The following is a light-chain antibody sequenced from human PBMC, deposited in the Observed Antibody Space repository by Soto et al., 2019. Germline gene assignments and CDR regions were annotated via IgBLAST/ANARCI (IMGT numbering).Light chain of an antibody. CDR1: QSVSSY. J-gene: IGKJ2*01. V-gene: IGKV3-11*01. CDR2: DAS. Sequence: EIVLTQSPATLSLSPGERATLSCRASQSVSSYLAWYQQKPGQAPRLLIYDASNRATGIPARFSGSGSGTDFTLTISSLEPEDFAVSYCQQRSNWPETFGQGTKLEIK. CDR3: QQRSNWPET.